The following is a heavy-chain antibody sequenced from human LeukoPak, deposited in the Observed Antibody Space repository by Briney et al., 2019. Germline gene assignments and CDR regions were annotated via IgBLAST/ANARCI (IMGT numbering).Heavy chain of an antibody. CDR2: ISDSGETR. J-gene: IGHJ5*02. Sequence: GGSLRLSCAASGFTFSDYYMSWISQVPGKGLEWLAYISDSGETRKYADSVTGRFTISRDNAKNSVFLQMNSLRADDSGVYYCARDVRGRTPLKLGMKWFDPWGQGTRVTVSS. D-gene: IGHD7-27*01. V-gene: IGHV3-11*01. CDR1: GFTFSDYY. CDR3: ARDVRGRTPLKLGMKWFDP.